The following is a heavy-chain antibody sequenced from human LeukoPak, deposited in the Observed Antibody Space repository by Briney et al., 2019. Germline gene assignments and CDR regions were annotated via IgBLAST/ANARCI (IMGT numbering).Heavy chain of an antibody. J-gene: IGHJ4*02. V-gene: IGHV4-4*02. Sequence: SETLSLTCAVSGDSISSTNWWSWVRQPPGKGLEWIGRIYTSGSTNYNPSLKSRVTMSVDTSRNQFSLKLSSVTAADTAVYYCARGRRSGWYELDYWGQGTLVTVSS. CDR1: GDSISSTNW. CDR3: ARGRRSGWYELDY. D-gene: IGHD6-19*01. CDR2: IYTSGST.